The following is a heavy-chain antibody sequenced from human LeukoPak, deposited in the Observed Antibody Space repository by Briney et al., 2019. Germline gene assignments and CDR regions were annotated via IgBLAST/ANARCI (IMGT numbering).Heavy chain of an antibody. CDR2: IYASGTT. CDR3: KMGYSSGWEPYYLDS. J-gene: IGHJ4*02. V-gene: IGHV4-61*02. Sequence: SQTLSLTCTVSGDSISTGSCYWSWIRQPAGKGLEWIGRIYASGTTNYNPSLKSRVTISIDTSNNQFSLKLNSVTAADTAVYYCKMGYSSGWEPYYLDSWGQGILVTVSS. D-gene: IGHD6-19*01. CDR1: GDSISTGSCY.